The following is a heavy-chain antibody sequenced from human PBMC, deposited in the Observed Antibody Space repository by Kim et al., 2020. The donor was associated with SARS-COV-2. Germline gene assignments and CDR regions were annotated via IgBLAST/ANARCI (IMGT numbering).Heavy chain of an antibody. CDR1: GFTFSNYA. J-gene: IGHJ4*02. CDR2: ISGSGGAT. D-gene: IGHD6-19*01. Sequence: GGSLRLSCAASGFTFSNYAMSWVRQTPGKGLEWVSAISGSGGATYYAESVKGRFAISRDNSKNTLYLQMTSLRAEDTAVYYCAKDYLAVPGLGPYYFDYWGQGTLVTVSS. V-gene: IGHV3-23*01. CDR3: AKDYLAVPGLGPYYFDY.